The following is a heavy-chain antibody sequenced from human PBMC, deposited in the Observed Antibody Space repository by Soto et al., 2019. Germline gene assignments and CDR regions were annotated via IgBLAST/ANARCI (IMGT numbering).Heavy chain of an antibody. D-gene: IGHD3-22*01. V-gene: IGHV4-30-4*08. Sequence: KPAEALSLSCTVSGGSITSGAYDWSWIRQPPGKGLEWIGNLYYTGSTYYNPSLKSRVTISVDTSKKQFSLMVTSVTAADTAVYYCARYRYSDSLKEYYFDYWGQGTLVTVSS. CDR3: ARYRYSDSLKEYYFDY. J-gene: IGHJ4*02. CDR1: GGSITSGAYD. CDR2: LYYTGST.